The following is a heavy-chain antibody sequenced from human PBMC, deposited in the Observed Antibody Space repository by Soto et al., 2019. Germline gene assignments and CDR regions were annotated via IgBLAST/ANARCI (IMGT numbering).Heavy chain of an antibody. J-gene: IGHJ4*02. Sequence: GSLRLSCATSVFSLNDYAMYWVRQGPGQGLEWVAIISSDGHHQFYLDNLRGRFTVSRDNSKNTLYLQMNSLRPEDTAVYYCSRGTYYPQSSGLHADYWGPGTVVTVSS. D-gene: IGHD3-22*01. V-gene: IGHV3-30*03. CDR1: VFSLNDYA. CDR3: SRGTYYPQSSGLHADY. CDR2: ISSDGHHQ.